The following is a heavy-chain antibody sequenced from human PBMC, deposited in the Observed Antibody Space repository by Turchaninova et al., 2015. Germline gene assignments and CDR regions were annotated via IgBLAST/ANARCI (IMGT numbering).Heavy chain of an antibody. Sequence: ESGPGLVKPSQTLSLTCTVSGGSISSGGYYWSWIRQHPGKGLEWIGYIYYSGSTYYNPSLKRRVTISVDTSKNQFSLKLSSVTAADTAVYYGARTYYDFWSGYYKGDAFDIWGQGTMVTVSS. V-gene: IGHV4-31*03. CDR1: GGSISSGGYY. J-gene: IGHJ3*02. CDR3: ARTYYDFWSGYYKGDAFDI. D-gene: IGHD3-3*01. CDR2: IYYSGST.